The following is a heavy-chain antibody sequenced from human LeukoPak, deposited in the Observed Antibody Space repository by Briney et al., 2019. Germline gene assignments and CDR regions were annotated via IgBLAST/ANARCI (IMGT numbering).Heavy chain of an antibody. V-gene: IGHV3-7*01. J-gene: IGHJ6*02. Sequence: GGSLKLSCAASGFSLRSHWMSWVRQAPGKGLEWVANINKDGSKKYYVDSVKGRFTISRDNAKNSLYLQMNGLRAEDTAVYYCAREGPESYGMDVWGQGTTVTVSS. CDR2: INKDGSKK. CDR3: AREGPESYGMDV. CDR1: GFSLRSHW.